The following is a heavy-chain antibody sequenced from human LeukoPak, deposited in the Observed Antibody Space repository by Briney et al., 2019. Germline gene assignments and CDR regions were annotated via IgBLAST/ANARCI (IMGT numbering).Heavy chain of an antibody. D-gene: IGHD3-22*01. CDR1: GYTFTSYD. CDR2: MNPNSGNT. CDR3: ARGRPESGETYYYDSSGYSSY. V-gene: IGHV1-8*01. J-gene: IGHJ4*02. Sequence: ASVKVSCKASGYTFTSYDINWVRQATGQGLEWMGWMNPNSGNTGYAQKFQGRVTMTRNTSISTAYMKLSSLRSEDTAVYYCARGRPESGETYYYDSSGYSSYWGQGTLVTVSS.